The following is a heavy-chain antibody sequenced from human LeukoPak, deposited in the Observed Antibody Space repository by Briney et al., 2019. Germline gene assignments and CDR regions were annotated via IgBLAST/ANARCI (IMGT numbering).Heavy chain of an antibody. V-gene: IGHV4-61*02. J-gene: IGHJ6*03. CDR3: ARDYYDPHFYYYYYMDV. D-gene: IGHD3-22*01. CDR1: GGSISSGSYY. CDR2: IYTSGST. Sequence: PSETLSLTCTVSGGSISSGSYYWRWLRQPAGKGVEWIGRIYTSGSTDYNPSLKSRVTISVDTSKNQFSLKLSSVTAADTAVYYCARDYYDPHFYYYYYMDVWGKGTTVTVSS.